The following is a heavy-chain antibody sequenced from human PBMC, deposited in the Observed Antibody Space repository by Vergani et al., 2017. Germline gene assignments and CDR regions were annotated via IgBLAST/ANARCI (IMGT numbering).Heavy chain of an antibody. V-gene: IGHV3-66*02. CDR2: IYSGGST. Sequence: VQLVESGGGVVQPGRSLRLSCAASGFTFSSNYMSWVRQAPGKGLEWVSVIYSGGSTYYADSVKGRFTISRDNSKNTLYLQMNSLRAEDTAVYYCARQGYILTGLDYWGQGTLVTVSS. D-gene: IGHD3-9*01. CDR3: ARQGYILTGLDY. CDR1: GFTFSSNY. J-gene: IGHJ4*02.